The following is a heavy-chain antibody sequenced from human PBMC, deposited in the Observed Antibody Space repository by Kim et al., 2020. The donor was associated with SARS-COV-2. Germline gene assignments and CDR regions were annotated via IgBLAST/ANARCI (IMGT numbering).Heavy chain of an antibody. D-gene: IGHD3-9*01. CDR2: ISGSGGST. Sequence: GGSLRLSCAASGFTFSSYAMSWVRQAPGKGLEWVSAISGSGGSTYYADSVKGRFTISRDNSKNTLYLQMNSLRAEDTAVYYCAKDPREEVLRYFDWLFFDPWGQGTLVTVSS. CDR3: AKDPREEVLRYFDWLFFDP. CDR1: GFTFSSYA. V-gene: IGHV3-23*01. J-gene: IGHJ5*02.